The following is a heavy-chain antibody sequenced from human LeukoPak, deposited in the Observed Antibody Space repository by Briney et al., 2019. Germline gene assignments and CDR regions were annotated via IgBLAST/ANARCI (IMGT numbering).Heavy chain of an antibody. Sequence: GGSLTLSTVQSNYSHSNELGESSRERRPCGAWREEVIWYNGSIKYYADSVKGRFTISRDNSKNTLYLQMNSLRAEDTAVYYCARGVAAAGTVDYWGQGTLVTVSS. CDR2: IWYNGSIK. D-gene: IGHD6-13*01. V-gene: IGHV3-33*01. J-gene: IGHJ4*02. CDR3: ARGVAAAGTVDY. CDR1: NYSHSNEL.